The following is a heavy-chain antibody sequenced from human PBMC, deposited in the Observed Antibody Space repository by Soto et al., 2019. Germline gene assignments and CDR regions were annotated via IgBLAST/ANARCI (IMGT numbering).Heavy chain of an antibody. CDR3: ARQRSEVGPTRDCMDV. J-gene: IGHJ6*02. CDR2: IYPGDSDT. Sequence: PGESLKISCKGSGYSFTSYWIGWVRQMPGKGLEWMGIIYPGDSDTRYSPSFQGQVTISADKSISTTYLQWSSLKASDTAMYYCARQRSEVGPTRDCMDVWGQGTTVTVSS. V-gene: IGHV5-51*01. D-gene: IGHD1-26*01. CDR1: GYSFTSYW.